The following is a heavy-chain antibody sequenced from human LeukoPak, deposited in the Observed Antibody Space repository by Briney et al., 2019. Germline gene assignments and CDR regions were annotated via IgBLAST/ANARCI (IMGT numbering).Heavy chain of an antibody. J-gene: IGHJ6*02. CDR2: FDPEDGET. CDR3: ATDGIVVVPAAMWYYGMDV. D-gene: IGHD2-2*01. CDR1: GYTLTELS. V-gene: IGHV1-24*01. Sequence: GASVKVSCKVSGYTLTELSMHWVRQAPGKGLEWMGGFDPEDGETIYAQKFQGRVTMTEDTSTDTAYMELSSLRSEDTAVNYCATDGIVVVPAAMWYYGMDVWGQGTTVTVSS.